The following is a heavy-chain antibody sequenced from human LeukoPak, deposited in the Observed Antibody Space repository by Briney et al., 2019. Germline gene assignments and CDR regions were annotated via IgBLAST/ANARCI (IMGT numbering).Heavy chain of an antibody. D-gene: IGHD2-8*01. Sequence: ASVKVSCKSSGYTFTGYYMHWVRQAPAQGLEWMGWINPNSGGTNYAQKFQGRVTMTRDTSIITAYMELSRLRSDDTAVYYCARAPGPTVCTNSGCHVMGPYYYMDVWGKGTTVTVSS. CDR3: ARAPGPTVCTNSGCHVMGPYYYMDV. V-gene: IGHV1-2*02. CDR2: INPNSGGT. CDR1: GYTFTGYY. J-gene: IGHJ6*03.